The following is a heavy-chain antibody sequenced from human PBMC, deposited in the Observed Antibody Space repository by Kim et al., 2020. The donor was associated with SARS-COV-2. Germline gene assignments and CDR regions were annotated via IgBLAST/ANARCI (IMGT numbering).Heavy chain of an antibody. V-gene: IGHV5-51*01. D-gene: IGHD3-16*01. J-gene: IGHJ4*02. CDR3: ARSAGPYDYYFDY. Sequence: RDSPSFQGQVTISADKSTTAAYLQWSRLKASDTAMYYCARSAGPYDYYFDYWGQGTLVTVSS.